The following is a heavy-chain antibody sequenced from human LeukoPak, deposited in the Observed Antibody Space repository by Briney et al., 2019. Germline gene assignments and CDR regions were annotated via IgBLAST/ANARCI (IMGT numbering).Heavy chain of an antibody. Sequence: SETLSLTCTVSGGSISSYYWSWIRQPGGKGLEGIGRIYTSGSTNYTPSLKSRVTMSVDTSKNQFSLKLSSVTAADTAVYYCAREVDTVDYYYYYYMDVWGKGTTVTVSS. CDR2: IYTSGST. CDR3: AREVDTVDYYYYYYMDV. J-gene: IGHJ6*03. V-gene: IGHV4-4*07. CDR1: GGSISSYY. D-gene: IGHD4-23*01.